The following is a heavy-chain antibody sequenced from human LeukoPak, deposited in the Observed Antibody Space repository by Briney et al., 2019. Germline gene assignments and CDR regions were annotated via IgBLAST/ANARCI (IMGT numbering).Heavy chain of an antibody. CDR2: IIPFLGIA. CDR1: GGTFISYA. CDR3: ARGGGAVQHFDY. J-gene: IGHJ4*02. V-gene: IGHV1-69*04. D-gene: IGHD3-16*01. Sequence: SVKVSCKASGGTFISYAISWVRQAPGQGLEWMGRIIPFLGIANYAQKFQGRVTITADKSTITAYMELSSLRSEDTAVYYCARGGGAVQHFDYWGQGTLVTVSS.